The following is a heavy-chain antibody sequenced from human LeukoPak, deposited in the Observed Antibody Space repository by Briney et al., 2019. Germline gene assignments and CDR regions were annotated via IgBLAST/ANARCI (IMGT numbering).Heavy chain of an antibody. J-gene: IGHJ4*02. CDR1: GFTFSSYG. D-gene: IGHD6-13*01. CDR3: ARERSFRLAAAGPFDY. V-gene: IGHV3-30*02. Sequence: PGGSLRLSCAASGFTFSSYGMHWVRQAPGKGLEWVAFIRYDGSNKYYADSVKGRFTISRDNSKNTLYLQMNSLRAEDTAVYYCARERSFRLAAAGPFDYWGQGTLVTVSS. CDR2: IRYDGSNK.